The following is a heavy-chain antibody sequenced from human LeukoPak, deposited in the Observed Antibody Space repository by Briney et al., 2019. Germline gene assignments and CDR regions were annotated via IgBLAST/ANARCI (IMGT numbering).Heavy chain of an antibody. J-gene: IGHJ4*02. D-gene: IGHD6-13*01. CDR2: VYYSGST. CDR1: GGSISSYY. V-gene: IGHV4-59*08. CDR3: VRQRSSTWSLGY. Sequence: SETLSLTCTVSGGSISSYYWSWIRQPPGKGLEWIGYVYYSGSTNYNPSLKSRVTISVDTSKNQFSLKLSSVTAADTAVYFCVRQRSSTWSLGYWGQGTLVTVSS.